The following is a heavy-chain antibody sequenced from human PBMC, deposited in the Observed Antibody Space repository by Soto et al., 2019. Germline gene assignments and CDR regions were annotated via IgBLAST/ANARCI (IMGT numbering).Heavy chain of an antibody. CDR2: IYWDDVK. V-gene: IGHV2-5*02. D-gene: IGHD6-6*01. CDR1: GFSLSTSGVG. Sequence: QITLKESGPTLVKPTQTLTLTCTFSGFSLSTSGVGVGWIRQPPGKALEWLALIYWDDVKRYSPSLKSRITITKDTSKNQVVITMTNMDPVDTATYYCAHMSIHLGGMDVWGQGTTVTVS. J-gene: IGHJ6*02. CDR3: AHMSIHLGGMDV.